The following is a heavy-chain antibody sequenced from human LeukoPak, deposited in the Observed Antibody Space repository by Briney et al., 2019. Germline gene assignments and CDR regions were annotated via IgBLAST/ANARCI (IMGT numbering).Heavy chain of an antibody. D-gene: IGHD2-2*01. CDR1: GFTFDTYG. CDR2: ISHDGVDK. CDR3: AKGGYCSATRCYVGKGMDD. V-gene: IGHV3-30*18. Sequence: GGSLRPSCAASGFTFDTYGMHWVRQAPGKGLEWVAVISHDGVDKYYADSVKGRFTISRDNSKNTVSLQVNSLRAGDTAAYYCAKGGYCSATRCYVGKGMDDWGQGTLVTVSS. J-gene: IGHJ4*02.